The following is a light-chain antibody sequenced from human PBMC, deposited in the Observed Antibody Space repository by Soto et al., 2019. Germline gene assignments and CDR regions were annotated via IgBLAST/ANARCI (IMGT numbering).Light chain of an antibody. CDR1: QSVSNNY. CDR2: GAS. Sequence: EIGLTQSPGTLSLSRGERATLSCRASQSVSNNYLAWYQQKPGQAPRVLIYGASNRETGIPDRFSGSGSGTEFTLTISRLEPEDFEVYDCQQYASSPRTFGQGTQVDIK. V-gene: IGKV3-20*01. CDR3: QQYASSPRT. J-gene: IGKJ1*01.